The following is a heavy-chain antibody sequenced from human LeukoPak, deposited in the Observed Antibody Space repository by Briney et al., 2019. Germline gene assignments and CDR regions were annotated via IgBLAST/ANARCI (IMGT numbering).Heavy chain of an antibody. CDR1: GGSITSHY. J-gene: IGHJ3*01. Sequence: SGTLSLTCTVSGGSITSHYWSWIRQPPGKRLEWIGYMFYTGRTNYSPSLNSRVTISVDTSKKQFSPKLSSVTAADTAVYFCARHRLEMASTHDAFDLWGQGTMVTVSS. V-gene: IGHV4-59*08. CDR3: ARHRLEMASTHDAFDL. D-gene: IGHD5-24*01. CDR2: MFYTGRT.